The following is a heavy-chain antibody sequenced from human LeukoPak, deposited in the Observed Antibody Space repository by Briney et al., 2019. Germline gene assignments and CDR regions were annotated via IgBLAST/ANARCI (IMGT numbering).Heavy chain of an antibody. CDR1: AFSFSSYW. J-gene: IGHJ4*02. V-gene: IGHV3-7*03. Sequence: GGSLRLSCAASAFSFSSYWMSWVRQAPGKGLEWVANIKQDGSEKWYVDSVKGRFTISRDNSKNSLYLQMNSLRADDTAVYYCATLYDSSGYYWDDYFDYWGQGTLVTVSS. CDR3: ATLYDSSGYYWDDYFDY. CDR2: IKQDGSEK. D-gene: IGHD3-22*01.